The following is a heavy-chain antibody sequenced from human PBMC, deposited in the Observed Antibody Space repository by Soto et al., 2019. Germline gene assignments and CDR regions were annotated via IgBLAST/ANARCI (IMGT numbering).Heavy chain of an antibody. Sequence: KASETLSLTCAVYGGSFSGYYWSWIRQPPGKGLEWIGEINHSGSTNYNPSLKSRVTISVDTSKNQFSLKLSSVTAADTAVYYCVRAYCSSTSCYYNNWFDPRGQGTLVTVSS. V-gene: IGHV4-34*01. CDR3: VRAYCSSTSCYYNNWFDP. CDR1: GGSFSGYY. CDR2: INHSGST. J-gene: IGHJ5*02. D-gene: IGHD2-2*01.